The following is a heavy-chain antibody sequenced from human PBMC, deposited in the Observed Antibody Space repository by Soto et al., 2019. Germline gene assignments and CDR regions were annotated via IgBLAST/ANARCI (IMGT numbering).Heavy chain of an antibody. J-gene: IGHJ3*01. Sequence: QVQLVESGGGVVQPGRSLRLSCAASGVTFNNYGMHWVRQAPGKGLEWVATISNDGSDKYYADSVKSRLTISSDNSKNTVYLQMNSLRAEETAVYYCGKSQGIAASHGIVWGQGTMVTVSS. CDR1: GVTFNNYG. V-gene: IGHV3-30*18. CDR2: ISNDGSDK. CDR3: GKSQGIAASHGIV. D-gene: IGHD6-13*01.